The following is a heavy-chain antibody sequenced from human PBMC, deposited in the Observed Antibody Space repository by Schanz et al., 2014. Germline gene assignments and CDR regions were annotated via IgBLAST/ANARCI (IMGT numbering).Heavy chain of an antibody. CDR2: IKQDGSEK. CDR3: ARDAVASVLTPGFYY. Sequence: EVQLVESGGGLVQPGESLRLSCAASGFSFSNYWMSWVRQAPGKGLEWVANIKQDGSEKYYVDSVKGRFTISRDNVKKSLYLRMNSLRAEDTAVYYCARDAVASVLTPGFYYWGQGTLVTVST. CDR1: GFSFSNYW. V-gene: IGHV3-7*04. J-gene: IGHJ4*02. D-gene: IGHD2-8*01.